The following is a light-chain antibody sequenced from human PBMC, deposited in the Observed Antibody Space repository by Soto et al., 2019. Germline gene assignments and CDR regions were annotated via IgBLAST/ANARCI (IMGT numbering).Light chain of an antibody. V-gene: IGKV3-20*01. CDR1: QTVTSNY. CDR2: GAS. CDR3: QQYAGSPST. Sequence: EIVLTQSPGTLSLSPGERATLSCRASQTVTSNYLAWYQRKPGQAPRLLIYGASSRATDIPDRFSGSGSGTDFTLIITRLEPEYFAVYFWQQYAGSPSTFGRGTKVEIK. J-gene: IGKJ1*01.